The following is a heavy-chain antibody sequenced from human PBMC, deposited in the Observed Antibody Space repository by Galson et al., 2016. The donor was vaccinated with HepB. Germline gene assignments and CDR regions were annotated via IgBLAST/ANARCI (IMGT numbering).Heavy chain of an antibody. V-gene: IGHV1-58*01. CDR3: AADLGVYSVAYAY. CDR1: GFTFINTA. Sequence: SVKVSCKASGFTFINTAVQWVRQARGQRLEWIGWIVVGSSNTDYAQKFQERVTITRDMSTSTAYMELSRLRSEDPAVYYCAADLGVYSVAYAYWGQGTLVTVSS. J-gene: IGHJ4*02. CDR2: IVVGSSNT. D-gene: IGHD2-21*01.